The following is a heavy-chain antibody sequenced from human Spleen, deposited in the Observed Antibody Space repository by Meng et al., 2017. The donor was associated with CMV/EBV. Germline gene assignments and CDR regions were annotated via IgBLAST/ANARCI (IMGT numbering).Heavy chain of an antibody. CDR2: IYSGGST. V-gene: IGHV3-53*01. CDR3: ARDRGGYKIDAFDI. Sequence: GESLKIFCAGSGFTVSRNYLSWVRQAPGKGLEWVSVIYSGGSTYYADSVKGRFTISRDNSKNTLYLQMNSLRAEDTAVYYCARDRGGYKIDAFDIWGQGTVVTVSS. J-gene: IGHJ3*02. CDR1: GFTVSRNY. D-gene: IGHD5-24*01.